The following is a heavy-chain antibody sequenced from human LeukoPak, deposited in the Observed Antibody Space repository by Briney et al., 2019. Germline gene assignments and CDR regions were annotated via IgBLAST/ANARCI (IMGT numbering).Heavy chain of an antibody. Sequence: LPGGSLRLSCAASGFIFSSYAMSWVRQAPGKGLEWVSDISGSGTNTYYADSVKGRFTISRDNAKNSLYLQMNSLRAEDTAVYYCAGYYYGSGSYYNAIDYWGQGTLVTVSS. CDR1: GFIFSSYA. J-gene: IGHJ4*02. CDR2: ISGSGTNT. V-gene: IGHV3-23*01. D-gene: IGHD3-10*01. CDR3: AGYYYGSGSYYNAIDY.